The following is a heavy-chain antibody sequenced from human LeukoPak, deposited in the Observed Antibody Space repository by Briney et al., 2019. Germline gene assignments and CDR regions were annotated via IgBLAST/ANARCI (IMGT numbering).Heavy chain of an antibody. V-gene: IGHV4-61*09. CDR1: GGSISSDNYY. CDR2: IHNSGST. CDR3: ARALESYGRSSAAGY. Sequence: SETLSLTCTVSGGSISSDNYYWSWIRQPAGKGLEWIGHIHNSGSTNYNPSLKSRVTMSIDASKNQFSLKLSSVTAADTAVYYCARALESYGRSSAAGYWGQGTLVTVSS. J-gene: IGHJ4*02. D-gene: IGHD6-6*01.